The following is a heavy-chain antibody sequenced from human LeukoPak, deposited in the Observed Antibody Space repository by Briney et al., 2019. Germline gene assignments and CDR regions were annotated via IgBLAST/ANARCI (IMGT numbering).Heavy chain of an antibody. CDR1: GGPIRSSSYY. CDR3: ARQAGTYYFYYYMDV. Sequence: PSETLSLTCTVSGGPIRSSSYYWGWIRQPPGKGLEWIESIYYSGSTNYNPSLKSRVTISVDTSKNQFSLKLSSVTAADTAVYFCARQAGTYYFYYYMDVWGKGTTVTISS. D-gene: IGHD6-13*01. V-gene: IGHV4-39*01. CDR2: IYYSGST. J-gene: IGHJ6*03.